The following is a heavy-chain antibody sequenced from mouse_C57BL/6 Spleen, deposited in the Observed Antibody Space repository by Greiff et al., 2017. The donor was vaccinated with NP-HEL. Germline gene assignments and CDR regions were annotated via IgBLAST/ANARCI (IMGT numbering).Heavy chain of an antibody. CDR3: ARWSGDSGFAY. CDR1: GYAFTNYL. V-gene: IGHV1-54*01. Sequence: SGAELVRPGTSVKVSCKASGYAFTNYLIEWVKQRPGQGLEWIGVINPGSGGTNYNEKFKGKATLTADKSSSTAYMQLSSLTSEDSAVYFCARWSGDSGFAYWGQGTLVTVSA. D-gene: IGHD1-3*01. J-gene: IGHJ3*01. CDR2: INPGSGGT.